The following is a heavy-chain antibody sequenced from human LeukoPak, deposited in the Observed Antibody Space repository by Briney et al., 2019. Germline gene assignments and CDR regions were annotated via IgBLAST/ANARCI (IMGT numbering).Heavy chain of an antibody. Sequence: GGSLRLSCAASGFTFSTFAMHWVRQAPDKGLEWVAITSFDGDNKYYADSVKGRFTISRDNSKNTLYLQMNSLRSEDTAVYYCARSGSHNAFDIRGQGTMVTVSS. CDR1: GFTFSTFA. D-gene: IGHD1-26*01. CDR3: ARSGSHNAFDI. V-gene: IGHV3-30*01. CDR2: TSFDGDNK. J-gene: IGHJ3*02.